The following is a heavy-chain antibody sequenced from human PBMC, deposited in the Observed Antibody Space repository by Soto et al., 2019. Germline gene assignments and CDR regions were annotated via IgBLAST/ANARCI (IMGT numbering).Heavy chain of an antibody. CDR2: IWYDGSNK. J-gene: IGHJ4*02. V-gene: IGHV3-33*01. D-gene: IGHD2-2*01. CDR1: GFTFSSYG. CDR3: ARSRLVVVPAANGDFDY. Sequence: GGSLRLSCAASGFTFSSYGMHWVRQAPGKGLEWVAVIWYDGSNKYYADSVKGRFTISRDNSKNTLYPQMNSLRAEDTAVYYCARSRLVVVPAANGDFDYWGQGTLVTVSS.